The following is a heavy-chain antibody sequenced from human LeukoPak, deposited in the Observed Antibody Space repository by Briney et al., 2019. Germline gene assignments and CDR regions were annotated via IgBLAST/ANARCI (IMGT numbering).Heavy chain of an antibody. J-gene: IGHJ6*03. D-gene: IGHD6-13*01. Sequence: GGSLRLSCAASGFTFDDYAMHWARQAPGKGLEWVSGISWNSGSIGYADSVKGRFTISRDNAKNSLYLQMNSLRAEDMALYYCAKAAAAGSYYYMDVWGKGTTVTVSS. CDR2: ISWNSGSI. CDR1: GFTFDDYA. V-gene: IGHV3-9*03. CDR3: AKAAAAGSYYYMDV.